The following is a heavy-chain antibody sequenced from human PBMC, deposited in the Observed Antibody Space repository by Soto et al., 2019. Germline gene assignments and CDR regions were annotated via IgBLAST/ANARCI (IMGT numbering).Heavy chain of an antibody. D-gene: IGHD2-15*01. CDR3: ARRITAWSAADY. Sequence: QVQLVQSGAEVRKPGASVKVSCKASGYTFTTYDIYWVRQATGQGLEWMGWMNPNSGNTGYAQKFQGRVTMPRNTSISTAYMELSSLTSDDTAVYYCARRITAWSAADYWGQGTLVTVSS. J-gene: IGHJ4*02. CDR1: GYTFTTYD. CDR2: MNPNSGNT. V-gene: IGHV1-8*01.